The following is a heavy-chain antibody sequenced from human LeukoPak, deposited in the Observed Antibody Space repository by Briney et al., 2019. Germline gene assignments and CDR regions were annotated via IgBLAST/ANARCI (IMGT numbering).Heavy chain of an antibody. V-gene: IGHV4-30-4*01. Sequence: SGTLSLTCAVSGGSISSSNWWSWIRQPPGKGLEWIGYIYYSGSTYYNPSLKSRVTISVDTSKNQFSLKLSSVTAADTAVYYCARDSIHYDFWSGYQYYFDYWGQGTLVTVSS. D-gene: IGHD3-3*01. J-gene: IGHJ4*02. CDR2: IYYSGST. CDR1: GGSISSSNW. CDR3: ARDSIHYDFWSGYQYYFDY.